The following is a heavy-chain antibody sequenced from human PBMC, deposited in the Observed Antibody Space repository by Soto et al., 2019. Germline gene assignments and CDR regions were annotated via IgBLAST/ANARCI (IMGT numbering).Heavy chain of an antibody. Sequence: QVQLVESGGGVVQPGRSLRLSCAASGFMFSSYGMHWVRQAPGKGLEWVSAVSSDGNNKDYTDSVKGRFTISRDNSKNTLYLQMNSLRPEDTAVYFCATALTGYNYASFDFWGPGTLVTVSS. CDR2: VSSDGNNK. CDR3: ATALTGYNYASFDF. V-gene: IGHV3-30*03. D-gene: IGHD5-18*01. CDR1: GFMFSSYG. J-gene: IGHJ4*02.